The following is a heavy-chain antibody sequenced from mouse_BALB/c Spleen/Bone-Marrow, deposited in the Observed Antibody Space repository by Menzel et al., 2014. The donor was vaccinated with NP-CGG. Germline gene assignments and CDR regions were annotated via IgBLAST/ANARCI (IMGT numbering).Heavy chain of an antibody. CDR1: GYTFTAYA. CDR3: ARNFYGSSYFDY. V-gene: IGHV1-67*01. D-gene: IGHD1-1*01. J-gene: IGHJ2*01. Sequence: VKLVESGPEVVRPGVSAKLSCKGSGYTFTAYAMHWVKQSHAESLEWIGLISTYSGNTHYNQDFKGKATMTVDKSSSTAYMELARLTSEDSAIYYCARNFYGSSYFDYWGQGTTLTVSS. CDR2: ISTYSGNT.